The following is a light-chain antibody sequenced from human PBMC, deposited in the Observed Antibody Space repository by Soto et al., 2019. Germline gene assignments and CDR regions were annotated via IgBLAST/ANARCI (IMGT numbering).Light chain of an antibody. CDR3: CSYAGSSTM. Sequence: QSALTQPASVSGSPGQSITISCTGTSSDVGSYNLVSWYQQHPGKAPKLMIYEGNKRPSGVSNRFSGSKSGNTASLTISGLQAEDEADYYCCSYAGSSTMFGGGTQLTVL. V-gene: IGLV2-23*01. CDR1: SSDVGSYNL. CDR2: EGN. J-gene: IGLJ3*02.